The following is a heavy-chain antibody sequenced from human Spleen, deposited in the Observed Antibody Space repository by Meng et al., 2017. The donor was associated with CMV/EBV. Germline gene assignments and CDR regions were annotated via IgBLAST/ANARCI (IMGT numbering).Heavy chain of an antibody. V-gene: IGHV1-69*04. CDR2: IIPILDIA. CDR3: ARDLYCSSTSCSVFDY. D-gene: IGHD2-2*01. Sequence: GTFSSYTISWVRQAPGQGLEWMGRIIPILDIANYAQKFQGRVTITADKSTSTAYMELSSLRSEDTAVYYCARDLYCSSTSCSVFDYWGQGTLVTVSS. J-gene: IGHJ4*02. CDR1: GTFSSYT.